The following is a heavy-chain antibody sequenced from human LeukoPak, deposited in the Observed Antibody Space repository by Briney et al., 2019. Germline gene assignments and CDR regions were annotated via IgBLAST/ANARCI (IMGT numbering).Heavy chain of an antibody. CDR2: IVPQFGTS. J-gene: IGHJ4*02. D-gene: IGHD3-22*01. CDR3: ARDDCTDGSCYTNY. V-gene: IGHV1-69*01. Sequence: SVKVSCKASGGTVTDYGISWVRQAPRQGLEWMGGIVPQFGTSHYAQKFQGRLTITADEATNTLYMELSSLRLEDTGVYYCARDDCTDGSCYTNYWGQGTLVTVSS. CDR1: GGTVTDYG.